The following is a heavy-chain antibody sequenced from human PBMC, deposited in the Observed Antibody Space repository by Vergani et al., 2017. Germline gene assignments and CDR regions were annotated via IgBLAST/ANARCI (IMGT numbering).Heavy chain of an antibody. CDR3: ARHSTVEWLVKLGWIDP. CDR1: GASIRSSNYY. D-gene: IGHD6-19*01. V-gene: IGHV4-39*01. CDR2: IYYSWST. J-gene: IGHJ5*02. Sequence: QLQLQESGPGLVKPSATLSLTFSVSGASIRSSNYYWGWIRQPPGKGLEWIASIYYSWSTYYNPSLKSRVTISVETSKNNFSLKLSSVTAADTAVYFCARHSTVEWLVKLGWIDPWGQGILVTVSS.